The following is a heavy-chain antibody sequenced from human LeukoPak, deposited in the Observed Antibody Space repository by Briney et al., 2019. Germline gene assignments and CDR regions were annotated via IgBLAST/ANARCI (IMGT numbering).Heavy chain of an antibody. CDR2: INHSGST. Sequence: PSETLSLTCAVYGGSFSGYYWSWIRQPPGKGLEWIGEINHSGSTNYNPSLKSRVTISVDTSKNQFSLKLSSVTAADTAVYYCARQGYSSSWVFDPWGQGALVTVSS. CDR1: GGSFSGYY. J-gene: IGHJ5*02. D-gene: IGHD6-13*01. CDR3: ARQGYSSSWVFDP. V-gene: IGHV4-34*01.